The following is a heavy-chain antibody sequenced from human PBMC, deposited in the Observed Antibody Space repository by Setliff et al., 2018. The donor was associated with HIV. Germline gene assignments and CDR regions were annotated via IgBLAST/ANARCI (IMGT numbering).Heavy chain of an antibody. CDR3: ARGPPRWEEAISWYFDL. J-gene: IGHJ2*01. Sequence: SETLSLTCAVSGGSIDTANWWSWVRQPPGQGLEWIGEIYYSGTTNYNPSLKRRVTMSVDKPKNHWSLKLSSVTAADTALYYCARGPPRWEEAISWYFDLWGRGTLVTV. V-gene: IGHV4-4*02. CDR1: GGSIDTANW. CDR2: IYYSGTT. D-gene: IGHD3-9*01.